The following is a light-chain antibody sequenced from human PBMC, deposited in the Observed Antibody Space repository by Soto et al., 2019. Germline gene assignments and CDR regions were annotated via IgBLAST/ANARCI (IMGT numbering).Light chain of an antibody. CDR3: GGWDASLSGPV. CDR2: RNN. CDR1: SANIGSNY. Sequence: QSVLTQPPSASGTPGQRVTISGPGSSANIGSNYVYWYRQFPGTAPKLLIQRNNQRPSGVPARFSGSKSGTSASLAISGLRSEDEADYYCGGWDASLSGPVFGGGTKLTVL. V-gene: IGLV1-47*01. J-gene: IGLJ2*01.